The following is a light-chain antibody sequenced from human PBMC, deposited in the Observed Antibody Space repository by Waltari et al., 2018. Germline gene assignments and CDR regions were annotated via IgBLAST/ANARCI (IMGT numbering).Light chain of an antibody. CDR1: QDISNF. CDR3: QMYATAPPLT. V-gene: IGKV1-27*01. Sequence: DIHMTQSPSSLSASVGARVTITCRASQDISNFLAWYQQRPGKGPVLLIYAANALQSGVPSRFSGSGSGTDFTLTINSLQPEDAATYYCQMYATAPPLTFGGGTRVELK. CDR2: AAN. J-gene: IGKJ4*01.